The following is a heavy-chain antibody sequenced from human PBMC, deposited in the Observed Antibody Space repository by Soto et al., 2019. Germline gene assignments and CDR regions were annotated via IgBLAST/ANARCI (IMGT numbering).Heavy chain of an antibody. CDR3: ARRDFYADVDY. CDR2: IYDGVST. Sequence: SETLSLTCTVPGGSISSGGYQWTWIRQHPGMGLEWIGYIYDGVSTDYNPSLKSRVTISADTSKNQFSLKMSFVTAADTAMYYCARRDFYADVDYWGHGSLVTVSS. J-gene: IGHJ4*01. CDR1: GGSISSGGYQ. D-gene: IGHD3-16*01. V-gene: IGHV4-31*03.